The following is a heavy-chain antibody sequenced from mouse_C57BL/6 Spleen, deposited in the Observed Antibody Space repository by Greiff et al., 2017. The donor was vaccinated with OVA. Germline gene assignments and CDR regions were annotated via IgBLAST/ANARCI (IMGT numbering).Heavy chain of an antibody. Sequence: VQLQQPGAELVRPGSSVKLSCKASGYTFTSYWLDWVKQRPGQGLEWLGNLYTSDSETHYNQKVKDKATLTVDKSSSTAYMQLSSLTSEGSAVYYSARAVPGYVPYWGQGTLVTVSA. D-gene: IGHD3-2*02. V-gene: IGHV1-61*01. CDR3: ARAVPGYVPY. CDR2: LYTSDSET. J-gene: IGHJ3*01. CDR1: GYTFTSYW.